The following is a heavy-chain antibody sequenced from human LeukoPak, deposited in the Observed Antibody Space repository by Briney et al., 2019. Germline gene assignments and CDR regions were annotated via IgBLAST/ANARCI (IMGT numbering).Heavy chain of an antibody. V-gene: IGHV4-34*01. CDR3: ARSRGSGSYYRLRDYYMDV. CDR2: INHSGST. D-gene: IGHD3-10*01. Sequence: SETLSLTCAVYGGSFSAYYWSWIRQPPGMGLEWIGEINHSGSTNYNPSLKSRVTISVDTSKNQFSLKLSSVTAADTAVYYCARSRGSGSYYRLRDYYMDVWGKGTTVTVSS. CDR1: GGSFSAYY. J-gene: IGHJ6*03.